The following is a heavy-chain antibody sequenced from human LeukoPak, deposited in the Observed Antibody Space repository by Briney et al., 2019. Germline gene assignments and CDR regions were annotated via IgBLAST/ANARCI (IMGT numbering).Heavy chain of an antibody. D-gene: IGHD1-26*01. CDR3: ARGGLGSWTFDS. V-gene: IGHV3-48*04. CDR2: ISSSGSTI. J-gene: IGHJ4*02. Sequence: GGSLILSCAASRFIFSTYSMSCVRQAPGKGPEWVSYISSSGSTIYYADSVMGRFTISRDNAKHSLYLQMNSLRAEDTAVYYCARGGLGSWTFDSWGQGTLVTVSS. CDR1: RFIFSTYS.